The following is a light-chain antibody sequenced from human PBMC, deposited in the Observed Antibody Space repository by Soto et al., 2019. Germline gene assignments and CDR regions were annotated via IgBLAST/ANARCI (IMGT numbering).Light chain of an antibody. V-gene: IGKV1-33*01. J-gene: IGKJ1*01. CDR3: QQYDDLPIT. CDR2: DAS. CDR1: QDISHY. Sequence: DIQITQSPSSLSASVGDTVTITCQASQDISHYLNLYQQKPGKALKLLIYDASNLHPGVPSRFRGSGSGTEFSFNITSLQPEDVATYYCQQYDDLPITFGQGTEVDI.